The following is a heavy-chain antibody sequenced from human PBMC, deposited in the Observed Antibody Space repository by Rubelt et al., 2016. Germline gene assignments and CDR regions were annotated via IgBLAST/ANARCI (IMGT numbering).Heavy chain of an antibody. CDR3: ASALSPYTIFGVRNYYYYYGMDV. D-gene: IGHD3-3*01. Sequence: YYADSVKGRFTISRDNSKNTLYLQMNSLRAEDTAVYYCASALSPYTIFGVRNYYYYYGMDVWGQGTTVTVSS. J-gene: IGHJ6*02. V-gene: IGHV3-30*01.